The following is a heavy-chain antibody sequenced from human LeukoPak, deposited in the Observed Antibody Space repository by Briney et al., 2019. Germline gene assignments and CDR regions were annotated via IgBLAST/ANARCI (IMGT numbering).Heavy chain of an antibody. J-gene: IGHJ4*02. V-gene: IGHV3-23*01. D-gene: IGHD1-26*01. Sequence: GGSLRLSCAASGFIFSSYGMNWVRQAPGKGLEWVSAISGSGGGTYYADSVKGRFTISRDNSKNTLYLQMNSLRAEDTAVYYCAKGSRWELPIDYWGQGTLVTVSS. CDR3: AKGSRWELPIDY. CDR1: GFIFSSYG. CDR2: ISGSGGGT.